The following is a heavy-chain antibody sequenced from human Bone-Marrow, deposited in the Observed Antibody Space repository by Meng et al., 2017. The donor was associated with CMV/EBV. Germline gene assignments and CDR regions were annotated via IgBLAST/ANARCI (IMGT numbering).Heavy chain of an antibody. CDR2: GDYSGST. Sequence: SETLSLTCTVSGVSISSSSYYWGWIRQPPGKGLEWIGSGDYSGSTYYNPSLKSRVTISVDTSKNQFSLKLSSVTAADTAVYYCARDLKWELLRADPQLDYCGQGTLVTVSS. CDR3: ARDLKWELLRADPQLDY. CDR1: GVSISSSSYY. V-gene: IGHV4-39*07. D-gene: IGHD1-26*01. J-gene: IGHJ4*02.